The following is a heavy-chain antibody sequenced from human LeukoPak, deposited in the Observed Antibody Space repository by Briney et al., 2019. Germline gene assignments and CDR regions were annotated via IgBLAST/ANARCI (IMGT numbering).Heavy chain of an antibody. J-gene: IGHJ5*02. CDR1: GFTASSNN. CDR3: ARASGYSGSRRWFDP. D-gene: IGHD5-12*01. Sequence: PGGSPRLSSAASGFTASSNNMSWVRHAPRKGLERVSFIYSAGNTYYADFVTGRFTISRHTSKNTLYLQMNSLRAEDTAVYYCARASGYSGSRRWFDPWGQGTLVTVSS. CDR2: IYSAGNT. V-gene: IGHV3-53*04.